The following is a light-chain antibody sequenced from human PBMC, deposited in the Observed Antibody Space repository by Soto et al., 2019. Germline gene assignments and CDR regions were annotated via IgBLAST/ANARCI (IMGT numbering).Light chain of an antibody. CDR3: QQYGSSST. CDR1: QSVSSSY. J-gene: IGKJ5*01. V-gene: IGKV3-20*01. Sequence: EIVLTQSPGTLSLSPWDRATLSCRASQSVSSSYLAWYQQKPGQAPRLLIYGASSRATGIPDRFSGSGSGTDFTLTISRLEPEDFAVYYCQQYGSSSTFGQGTRLEIK. CDR2: GAS.